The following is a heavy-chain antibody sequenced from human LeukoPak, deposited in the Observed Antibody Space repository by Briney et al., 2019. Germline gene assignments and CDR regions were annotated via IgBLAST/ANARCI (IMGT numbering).Heavy chain of an antibody. Sequence: SVKVSCKASGGTFISYAISWVRQAPGQGLEWMGRIIPIFGTANYAQKFQGRVTITTDESTSTAYMELSSLRSEDTAVYYCARAYYYDSSGAFDYWGQGTLVTVSS. D-gene: IGHD3-22*01. J-gene: IGHJ4*02. CDR2: IIPIFGTA. CDR3: ARAYYYDSSGAFDY. CDR1: GGTFISYA. V-gene: IGHV1-69*05.